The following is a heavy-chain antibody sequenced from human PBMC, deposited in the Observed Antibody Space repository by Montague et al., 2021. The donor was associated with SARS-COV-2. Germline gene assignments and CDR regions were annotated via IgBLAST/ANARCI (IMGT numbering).Heavy chain of an antibody. Sequence: SETLSLTCAVSGHPIASSSWWSWVRQSPGRGLEWIGEIFHSGSTXXNPSLKSRVTMSVDKSKNDFSLKLSPVTAADTAMYYCARRITMVRGVTKRNNWFDPWGRGILVTVSS. D-gene: IGHD3-10*01. V-gene: IGHV4-4*02. CDR1: GHPIASSSW. CDR3: ARRITMVRGVTKRNNWFDP. CDR2: IFHSGST. J-gene: IGHJ5*02.